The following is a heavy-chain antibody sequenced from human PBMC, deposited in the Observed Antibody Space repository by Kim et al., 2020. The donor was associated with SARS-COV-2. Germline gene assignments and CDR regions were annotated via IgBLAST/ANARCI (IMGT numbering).Heavy chain of an antibody. D-gene: IGHD1-20*01. J-gene: IGHJ1*01. CDR2: ITSDGSK. Sequence: GGSLRLSCAASGFTVSSCALTWVRQAPGKGLEWVSAITSDGSKFYADSVKGRFTISRDNSENTLSLQMSSLRVEDTAIYYCARRGVGYTCNPSENWGQGTLVTVSS. V-gene: IGHV3-23*01. CDR3: ARRGVGYTCNPSEN. CDR1: GFTVSSCA.